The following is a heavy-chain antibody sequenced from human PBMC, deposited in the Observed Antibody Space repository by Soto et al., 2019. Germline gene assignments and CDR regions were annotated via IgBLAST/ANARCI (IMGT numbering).Heavy chain of an antibody. J-gene: IGHJ4*02. D-gene: IGHD1-26*01. CDR3: AAVQGGGATFHF. Sequence: QMQLAQSGPEVKKPGTSVKVSCKASGFTFINSAIQWVRQARGQRLEWMGWIVVGSGHIKYAQKFQERLSITRDMSTSTAYMELSSLTLEDTAVYYCAAVQGGGATFHFWGPGTLVTVSS. V-gene: IGHV1-58*02. CDR1: GFTFINSA. CDR2: IVVGSGHI.